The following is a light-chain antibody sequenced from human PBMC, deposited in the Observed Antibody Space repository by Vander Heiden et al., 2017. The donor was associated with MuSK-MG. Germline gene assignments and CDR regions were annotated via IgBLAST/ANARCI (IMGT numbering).Light chain of an antibody. Sequence: EIVLTQSPGTLSLSPGERATLSCRASQSVGSRYLAWYQQKPGQAPRLLIYCASSRATVLPDRFSGSGSWADFTLTISSVEPEDFAVYYCQQYGNRQYTFGQGTKLEIK. CDR1: QSVGSRY. CDR3: QQYGNRQYT. V-gene: IGKV3-20*01. CDR2: CAS. J-gene: IGKJ2*01.